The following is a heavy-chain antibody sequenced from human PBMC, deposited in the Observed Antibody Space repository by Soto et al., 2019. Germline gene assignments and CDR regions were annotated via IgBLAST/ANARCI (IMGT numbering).Heavy chain of an antibody. D-gene: IGHD3-10*01. CDR2: ILHGGNT. V-gene: IGHV4-39*01. Sequence: QLQLQESGPGLVKPSETLSLTCTVSGDSVSSSNYYWGWIRHPPGRGLEWIGSILHGGNTYYNPSLKSRVTISVDTSKNQFSLKLSSVAASDTAIYYCARHLAAAGGYYGHWGQGTLVTVSS. CDR3: ARHLAAAGGYYGH. J-gene: IGHJ4*02. CDR1: GDSVSSSNYY.